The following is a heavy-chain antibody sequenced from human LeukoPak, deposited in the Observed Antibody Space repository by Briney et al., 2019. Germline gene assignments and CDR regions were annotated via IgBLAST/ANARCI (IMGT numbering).Heavy chain of an antibody. CDR2: VSWNSGSV. CDR1: GFTFDDYA. CDR3: AKGSSYGFVYWYFDL. J-gene: IGHJ2*01. Sequence: GGSLRLSCAASGFTFDDYAMHWVRQAPAKGLEWVSCVSWNSGSVGYADSVKGRFTISRDNAKNSLYLRMNSLRAEDMALDFCAKGSSYGFVYWYFDLWGRGTLVTVSS. V-gene: IGHV3-9*03. D-gene: IGHD5-18*01.